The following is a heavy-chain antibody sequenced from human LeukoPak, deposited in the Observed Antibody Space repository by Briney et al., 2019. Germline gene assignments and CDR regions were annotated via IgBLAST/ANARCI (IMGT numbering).Heavy chain of an antibody. Sequence: PSETLSLTCTVSGGSISSYYWSWIRQPPGKGLEWIGYIYCSGSTNYNPSLKSRVTISVDTSKNQFSLKLSSVTAADTAVYYCARDSIAVAGTYYYYYGMDVWGQGTTVTVSS. J-gene: IGHJ6*02. CDR2: IYCSGST. V-gene: IGHV4-59*01. D-gene: IGHD6-19*01. CDR1: GGSISSYY. CDR3: ARDSIAVAGTYYYYYGMDV.